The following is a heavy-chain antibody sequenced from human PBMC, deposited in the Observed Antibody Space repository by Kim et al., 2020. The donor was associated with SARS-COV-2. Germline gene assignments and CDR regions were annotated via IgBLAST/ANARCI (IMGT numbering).Heavy chain of an antibody. V-gene: IGHV1-69*04. CDR3: ARDATGDYAMDV. D-gene: IGHD4-17*01. CDR2: A. J-gene: IGHJ6*02. Sequence: AKHAQKFQGRVTIIADISTTTAYMEVSSLRPEDTAVYYCARDATGDYAMDVWGQGTLVIVAS.